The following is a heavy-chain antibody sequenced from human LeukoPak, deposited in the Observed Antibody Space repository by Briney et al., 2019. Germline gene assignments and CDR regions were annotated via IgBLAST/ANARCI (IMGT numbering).Heavy chain of an antibody. CDR2: ISSSSSYI. D-gene: IGHD1-26*01. CDR1: GFTFSSYS. V-gene: IGHV3-21*04. Sequence: GSLRLSCAASGFTFSSYSMNWVRQAPGKGLEWVSSISSSSSYIYYADSVKGRFTISRDNSKNTLYLQMNSLRAEDTAVYYCAKEAPEWELLGLIDYWGQGTLVTVSS. CDR3: AKEAPEWELLGLIDY. J-gene: IGHJ4*02.